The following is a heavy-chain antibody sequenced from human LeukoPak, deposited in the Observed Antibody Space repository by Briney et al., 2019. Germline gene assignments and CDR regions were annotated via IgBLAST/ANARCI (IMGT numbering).Heavy chain of an antibody. Sequence: SVKVSCKASGGTFSSYAISWVRQAPGQGLDWMGGIIPIFGTAHYAQKFQGRVTITTDESTSTAYMELSSLRSEDTAVYYCASGGYYDSSGYYFEERYYYYYYMDVWGKGTTVTVSS. CDR2: IIPIFGTA. V-gene: IGHV1-69*05. J-gene: IGHJ6*03. CDR1: GGTFSSYA. D-gene: IGHD3-22*01. CDR3: ASGGYYDSSGYYFEERYYYYYYMDV.